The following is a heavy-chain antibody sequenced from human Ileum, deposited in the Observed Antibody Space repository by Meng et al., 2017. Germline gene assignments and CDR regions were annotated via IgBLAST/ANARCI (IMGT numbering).Heavy chain of an antibody. V-gene: IGHV4-61*08. Sequence: QVQLQGSGPGLVRPSETLSLFCTVSGGSVSRAGYQWGWIRQPPGKGLEWIGYASTNYNPSLKSRVTISLDTSRNQFSLSLSSVTAADTAVYYCARDHMGSLDYWGQGILVTVSS. J-gene: IGHJ4*02. CDR1: GGSVSRAGYQ. D-gene: IGHD1-26*01. CDR3: ARDHMGSLDY. CDR2: AST.